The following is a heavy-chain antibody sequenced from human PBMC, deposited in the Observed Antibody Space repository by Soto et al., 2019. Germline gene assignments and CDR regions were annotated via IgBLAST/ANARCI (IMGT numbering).Heavy chain of an antibody. Sequence: LRLSCSASGFTFSTYTMNWVRQAPGKGLEWISSISSGSSYIYYAGSVKGRFTISRDNAKNSLFLQMNSLRADDTAVYYCARDILSGGAYPDSWGQGTKVTVSS. V-gene: IGHV3-21*01. CDR2: ISSGSSYI. J-gene: IGHJ5*01. CDR3: ARDILSGGAYPDS. D-gene: IGHD3-10*01. CDR1: GFTFSTYT.